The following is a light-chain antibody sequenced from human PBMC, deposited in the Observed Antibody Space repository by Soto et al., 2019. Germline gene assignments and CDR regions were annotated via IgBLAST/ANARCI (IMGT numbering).Light chain of an antibody. CDR1: QGIRNH. CDR2: AAS. CDR3: QQSYRTPRA. Sequence: DIQMTQSPSSLSASVGDRVTITCRASQGIRNHLLGWYQQKPGKAPKLLIYAASSLQSGVPSRFSGSGSGTDFTLTISSLQREDSATYYCQQSYRTPRAFGGGTKVEI. J-gene: IGKJ4*01. V-gene: IGKV1-39*01.